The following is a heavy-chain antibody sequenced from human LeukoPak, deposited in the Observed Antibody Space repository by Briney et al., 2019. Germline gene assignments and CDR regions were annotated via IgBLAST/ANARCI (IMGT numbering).Heavy chain of an antibody. CDR1: GFTFSSYS. V-gene: IGHV3-21*01. J-gene: IGHJ3*01. D-gene: IGHD4-23*01. Sequence: GGSLRLSCAASGFTFSSYSMNWVRQAPGKGLEWVSSITSTGRYIFYADSLKGRFTISRDNAKKSLYLQMNSLRAEDTAVYYCARLRNVGGNPHPFNVWGQGTTVTVSS. CDR3: ARLRNVGGNPHPFNV. CDR2: ITSTGRYI.